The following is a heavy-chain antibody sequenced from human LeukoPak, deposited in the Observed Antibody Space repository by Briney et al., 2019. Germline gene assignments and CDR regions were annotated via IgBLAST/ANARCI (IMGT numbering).Heavy chain of an antibody. CDR1: GSIFTSYW. CDR2: IDPSDSYT. J-gene: IGHJ4*02. V-gene: IGHV5-10-1*01. CDR3: ARYYYGSGSEFRYYFDY. D-gene: IGHD3-10*01. Sequence: AGASLQISCKGSGSIFTSYWICWVRQLPGKGLEWMGRIDPSDSYTNYSPSFQGHVTISADKSISTAYLQWSSLKASDTAMYYCARYYYGSGSEFRYYFDYWGQGTLVTVSS.